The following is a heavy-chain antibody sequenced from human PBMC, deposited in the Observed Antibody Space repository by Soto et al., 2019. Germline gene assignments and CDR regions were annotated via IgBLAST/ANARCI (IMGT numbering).Heavy chain of an antibody. Sequence: EVQLVESGGGLVQPGGSLRLSCAASGFTFSSYWTSWVRQAPGKGLEWVANIKQDGSEKYYVDSVKGRFTISRDNAKNSRYLQMNSLRAEDTAVYYCARALRPSYYDFWSGYTDFDYWGQGTLVTVSS. J-gene: IGHJ4*02. CDR2: IKQDGSEK. D-gene: IGHD3-3*01. V-gene: IGHV3-7*01. CDR1: GFTFSSYW. CDR3: ARALRPSYYDFWSGYTDFDY.